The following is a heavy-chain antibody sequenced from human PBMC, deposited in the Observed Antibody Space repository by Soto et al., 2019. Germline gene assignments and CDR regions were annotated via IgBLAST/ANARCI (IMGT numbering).Heavy chain of an antibody. J-gene: IGHJ5*02. CDR3: ARLLYGSGSWFDP. Sequence: QVQLQESGPGLVKPSETLSLTCTVSGGSISSYYWSWIRQPPGKGLEWIGYIYYIGSTNYNPSLKSRVTRSVDTSKNQFSLKLSSVTAADTAVYYCARLLYGSGSWFDPWGQGTLVTVSS. V-gene: IGHV4-59*08. CDR2: IYYIGST. D-gene: IGHD3-10*01. CDR1: GGSISSYY.